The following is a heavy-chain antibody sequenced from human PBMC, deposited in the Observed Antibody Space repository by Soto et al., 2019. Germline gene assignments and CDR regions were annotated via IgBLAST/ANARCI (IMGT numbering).Heavy chain of an antibody. J-gene: IGHJ6*02. CDR1: GYTFTSYT. V-gene: IGHV1-3*01. D-gene: IGHD3-10*01. Sequence: ASVKVSCKASGYTFTSYTMHWVRQAPGQRLEWMGWINAGNGNTKYSQKFQGRVTITRDTSASTAYMELSSLRSEDTAVYYCASSRITMVPYGMDVWGQGTTVTVSS. CDR2: INAGNGNT. CDR3: ASSRITMVPYGMDV.